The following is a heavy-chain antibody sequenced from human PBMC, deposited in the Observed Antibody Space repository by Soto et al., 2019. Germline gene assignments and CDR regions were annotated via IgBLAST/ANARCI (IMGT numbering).Heavy chain of an antibody. V-gene: IGHV3-33*01. CDR1: GFNFSSYV. CDR2: IWYDGSNK. CDR3: ARTPMDV. J-gene: IGHJ6*02. Sequence: PGGSLRLSCAASGFNFSSYVMHWVRQAPGKGLEWVAVIWYDGSNKYYADSVKGRFTISRDNSKNTLYLQMNSLRAEDTAVYYCARTPMDVWGQGTTVNVSS.